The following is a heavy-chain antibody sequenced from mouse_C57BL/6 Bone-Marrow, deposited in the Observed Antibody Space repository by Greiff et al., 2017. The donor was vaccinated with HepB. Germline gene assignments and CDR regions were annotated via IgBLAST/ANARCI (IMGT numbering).Heavy chain of an antibody. CDR2: INSNDGTT. CDR1: GFTFSLYG. V-gene: IGHV5-6-3*01. CDR3: ARRDLFVY. Sequence: EVILVESGGGLVQPGGSLKLSCAASGFTFSLYGMSWVRQTPDKRLELVASINSNDGTTYYADTIKGRFTITRDNAKNTLYLQMSSLKSEDTAMYYCARRDLFVYWGQGTLVTVSA. J-gene: IGHJ3*01. D-gene: IGHD3-3*01.